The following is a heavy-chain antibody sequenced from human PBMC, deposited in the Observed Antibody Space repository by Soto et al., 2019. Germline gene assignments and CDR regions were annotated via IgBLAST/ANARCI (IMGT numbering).Heavy chain of an antibody. CDR2: IYSGGST. CDR1: GFTVSSNY. V-gene: IGHV3-53*01. J-gene: IGHJ1*01. Sequence: EVQLVESGGGLIQPGGSLRLSCAASGFTVSSNYMSWVRQAPGKGLEWVSVIYSGGSTYYADSVKGRFIISRDNSKNTLYLQMNSLRAEDTAVYYCARDRVESGYPEYFQHWGQDTLVTVSS. CDR3: ARDRVESGYPEYFQH. D-gene: IGHD3-22*01.